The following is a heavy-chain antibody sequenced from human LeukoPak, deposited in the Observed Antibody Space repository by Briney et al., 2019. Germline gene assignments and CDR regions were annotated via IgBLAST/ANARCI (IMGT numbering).Heavy chain of an antibody. CDR1: GFPFSSYA. CDR3: AKWTAAVDAFDT. Sequence: GGSLRLSCSASGFPFSSYAMHWVRQAPGQGLEYVSAISDSGGSTYYADPVKGRFTSSRDNYKNTLYLQMNSLRAEGTAVYYCAKWTAAVDAFDTWGEGTMVTVSS. D-gene: IGHD6-13*01. V-gene: IGHV3-64*04. J-gene: IGHJ3*02. CDR2: ISDSGGST.